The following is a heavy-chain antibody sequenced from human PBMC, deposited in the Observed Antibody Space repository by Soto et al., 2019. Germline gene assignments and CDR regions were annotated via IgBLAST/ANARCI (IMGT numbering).Heavy chain of an antibody. V-gene: IGHV3-48*02. Sequence: PGGSLRLSCAASGFTFSSYSMNWVRQAPGKGLEWVSYISSSSSTIYYADSVKGRFTISRDNAKNSLYLQMNSLRDEDTAVYYCARASGYGDYFSRFDPWGQGTLVTVSS. CDR1: GFTFSSYS. D-gene: IGHD4-17*01. CDR2: ISSSSSTI. J-gene: IGHJ5*02. CDR3: ARASGYGDYFSRFDP.